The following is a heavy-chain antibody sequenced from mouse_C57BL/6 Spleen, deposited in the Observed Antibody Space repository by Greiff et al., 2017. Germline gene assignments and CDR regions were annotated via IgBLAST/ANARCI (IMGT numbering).Heavy chain of an antibody. V-gene: IGHV1-82*01. D-gene: IGHD3-3*01. Sequence: QVQLQQSGPELVKPGASVKISCKASGYAFSSSWMNWVKQRPGKGLEWIGRIYPGDGDTNYNGKFKGKATLTADKSSSTAYMQLSRLTSEDSAVYSCERGTRERYAMDNWGEGKSETVSS. J-gene: IGHJ4*01. CDR3: ERGTRERYAMDN. CDR1: GYAFSSSW. CDR2: IYPGDGDT.